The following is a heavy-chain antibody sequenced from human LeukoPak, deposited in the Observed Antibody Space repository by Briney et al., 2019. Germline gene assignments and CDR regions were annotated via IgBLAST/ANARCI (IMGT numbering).Heavy chain of an antibody. CDR3: ARGSVLGGWFDP. CDR1: GFIFTAYG. J-gene: IGHJ5*02. D-gene: IGHD3-10*01. Sequence: SGGSLRLSCAASGFIFTAYGMHWVRQAPGQGLEWMGWINPNSGGTNYAQKFQGRVTMTRDTSISTAYMELSRLRSDDTAVYYCARGSVLGGWFDPWGQGTLVTVSS. CDR2: INPNSGGT. V-gene: IGHV1-2*02.